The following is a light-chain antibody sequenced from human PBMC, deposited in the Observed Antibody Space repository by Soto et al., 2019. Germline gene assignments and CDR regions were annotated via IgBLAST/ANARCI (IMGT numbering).Light chain of an antibody. CDR2: DAS. Sequence: DIQMTQSPSSLSASVGDRVTITCRASQTISTYLTWYQQKPGKAPRLLIYDASSLLSGVPSRFSGSGSGTDFTLTIASLQPEDFSPYYCQQSDSTPYTFGQGTKVEI. CDR3: QQSDSTPYT. CDR1: QTISTY. V-gene: IGKV1-39*01. J-gene: IGKJ2*01.